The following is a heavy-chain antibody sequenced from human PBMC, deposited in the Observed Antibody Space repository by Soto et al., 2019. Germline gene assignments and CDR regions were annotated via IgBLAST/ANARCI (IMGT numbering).Heavy chain of an antibody. CDR1: GFTSSNYW. Sequence: EVPLVESGGGLVQPGGSLRLSCAASGFTSSNYWMHWVRQAPGKGLVWVSRIKSDGSSTSYADSVKGRFTISRDNAKSTRDLQMHGLRAEDMAVYYCARSVRSGSFPYYYYAMDVWGQGTTVTVSS. J-gene: IGHJ6*02. CDR3: ARSVRSGSFPYYYYAMDV. CDR2: IKSDGSST. D-gene: IGHD3-10*01. V-gene: IGHV3-74*01.